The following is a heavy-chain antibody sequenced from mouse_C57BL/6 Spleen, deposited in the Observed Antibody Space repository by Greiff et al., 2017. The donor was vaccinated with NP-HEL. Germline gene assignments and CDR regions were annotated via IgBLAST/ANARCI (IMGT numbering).Heavy chain of an antibody. J-gene: IGHJ4*01. CDR3: ARSHLRLPPYAMDY. CDR1: GYTFTSYW. D-gene: IGHD3-2*02. CDR2: IYPGSGST. V-gene: IGHV1-55*01. Sequence: QVQLQQPGAELVKPGASVKMSCKASGYTFTSYWITWVKQRPGQGLEWIGDIYPGSGSTNYNEKFKSKATLTVDTSSSTAYMQLSSLTSEDSAVYYCARSHLRLPPYAMDYWGQGTSVTVSS.